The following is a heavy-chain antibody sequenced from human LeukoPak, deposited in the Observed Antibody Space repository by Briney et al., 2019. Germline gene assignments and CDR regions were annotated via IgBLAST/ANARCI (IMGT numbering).Heavy chain of an antibody. CDR3: ARGCPHNSGSGWYYYDY. D-gene: IGHD6-19*01. Sequence: SETLSLTCTVSGGSISTGSYYWTWIRQPAGKGLEWIGRIYTSGSTNYNPSLKSRVIISVETSKNQFSLNLNSVTAADTAVYYCARGCPHNSGSGWYYYDYWGQGTLVTVSS. CDR1: GGSISTGSYY. V-gene: IGHV4-61*02. J-gene: IGHJ4*02. CDR2: IYTSGST.